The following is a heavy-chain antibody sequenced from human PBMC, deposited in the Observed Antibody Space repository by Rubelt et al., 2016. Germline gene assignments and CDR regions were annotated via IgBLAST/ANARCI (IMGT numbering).Heavy chain of an antibody. CDR2: IKQDGSEK. Sequence: IGGVRQAPGKGLEWVANIKQDGSEKYYADSVKGRFTISRDDATNSVSLQLDSLRAEDTALYFCARERAYTEPPCYYYFMDVWGKGTTVTVSS. V-gene: IGHV3-7*01. CDR3: ARERAYTEPPCYYYFMDV. D-gene: IGHD1-14*01. J-gene: IGHJ6*03.